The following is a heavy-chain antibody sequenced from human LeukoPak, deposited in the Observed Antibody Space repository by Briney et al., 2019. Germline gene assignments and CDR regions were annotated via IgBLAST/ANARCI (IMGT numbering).Heavy chain of an antibody. CDR3: AKCGNSGCHLIDY. V-gene: IGHV3-23*01. CDR1: GFTFTTNA. J-gene: IGHJ4*02. CDR2: ISGRTGGT. D-gene: IGHD5-12*01. Sequence: GGSLRLSCAASGFTFTTNAMSWVRQAPGKGLEWVSAISGRTGGTYYADSVKGRFTISRDNSKSTLYLQMGSLRAEDTAVYYCAKCGNSGCHLIDYWGQGTLVTVSS.